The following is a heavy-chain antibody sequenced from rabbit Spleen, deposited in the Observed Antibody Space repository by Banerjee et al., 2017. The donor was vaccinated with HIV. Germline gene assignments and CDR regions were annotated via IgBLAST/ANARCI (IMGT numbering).Heavy chain of an antibody. CDR1: GVSFSGDSY. D-gene: IGHD1-1*01. J-gene: IGHJ6*01. CDR2: IDIGSSGST. Sequence: QSLEESGGDLVKPGASLTLTCIASGVSFSGDSYMCWVRQAPGKGLEWIVCIDIGSSGSTYYASWAKGRFTISKTSSTTVTLQMTSLTAADTATYFCARDTSSSFSSYGMDLWGPGTLVTVS. CDR3: ARDTSSSFSSYGMDL. V-gene: IGHV1S40*01.